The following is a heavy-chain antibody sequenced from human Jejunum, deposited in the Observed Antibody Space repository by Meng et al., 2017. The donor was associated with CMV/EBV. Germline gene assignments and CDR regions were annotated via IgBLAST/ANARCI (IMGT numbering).Heavy chain of an antibody. CDR2: INTGNGNT. CDR1: GYTFINYA. Sequence: SCKASGYTFINYAIHWVRQAPGQSLEWVVWINTGNGNTKYSQKFQGRVTSSRDTSANTAYMELSSLRSEDTAVYYCAIDTNTYYYKYWGQGTLVTVSS. D-gene: IGHD3-22*01. V-gene: IGHV1-3*04. CDR3: AIDTNTYYYKY. J-gene: IGHJ1*01.